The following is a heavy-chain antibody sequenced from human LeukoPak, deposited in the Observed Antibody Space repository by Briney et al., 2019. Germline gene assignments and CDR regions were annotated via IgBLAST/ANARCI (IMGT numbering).Heavy chain of an antibody. CDR3: ARMLGGGYTGLFDS. Sequence: PGGSLRLSCAASGFTVSTNYVSWVRQAPGKGLEWVSIIYSDATTSYADSVRGRFTISRDNSKNTVYLQMNSLSGDDTAVYFRARMLGGGYTGLFDSWGQGTLVTVSS. CDR2: IYSDATT. D-gene: IGHD3-10*02. V-gene: IGHV3-53*01. CDR1: GFTVSTNY. J-gene: IGHJ4*02.